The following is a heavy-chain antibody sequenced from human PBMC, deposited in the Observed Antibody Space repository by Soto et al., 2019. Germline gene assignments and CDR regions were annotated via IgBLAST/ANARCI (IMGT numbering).Heavy chain of an antibody. V-gene: IGHV2-5*02. CDR3: AHIPNYYQYDWFDP. J-gene: IGHJ5*02. CDR1: GFSLTTRGVG. D-gene: IGHD3-16*01. CDR2: IYWDDDK. Sequence: QITLKESGPTLVKPTQTLTLTCTFSGFSLTTRGVGVGWIRQPPGKALECLALIYWDDDKRYSPSLQSRLSITKDTSTTQVVLTMTNVDPVDTATYYCAHIPNYYQYDWFDPWAREPWSPSPQ.